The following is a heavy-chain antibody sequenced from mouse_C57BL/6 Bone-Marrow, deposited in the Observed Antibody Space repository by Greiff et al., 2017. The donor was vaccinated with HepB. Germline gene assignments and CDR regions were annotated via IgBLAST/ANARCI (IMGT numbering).Heavy chain of an antibody. CDR1: GFTFSDYG. Sequence: EVQGVESGGGLVKPGGSLKLSCAASGFTFSDYGMHWVRQAPEKGLEWVAYISSGSSTIYYADTVKGRFTISRDNAKNNLFLQMTSLRSEDTAMYYCARQDYGNFYAMDYWGQGTSVTVSS. J-gene: IGHJ4*01. CDR2: ISSGSSTI. V-gene: IGHV5-17*01. CDR3: ARQDYGNFYAMDY. D-gene: IGHD2-1*01.